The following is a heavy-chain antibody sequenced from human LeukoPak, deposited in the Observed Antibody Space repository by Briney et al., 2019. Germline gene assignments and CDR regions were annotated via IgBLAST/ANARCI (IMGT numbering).Heavy chain of an antibody. V-gene: IGHV4-59*08. CDR2: IYYSGST. Sequence: SETLSPTCTVSGGSISSYYWSWIRQPPGKGPEWIGYIYYSGSTNYNPSLKSRVTISVDTSKNQFSLKLSSVTAADTAVYYCARLNPYYYDSSGYYSWGQGTLVTVSS. CDR3: ARLNPYYYDSSGYYS. J-gene: IGHJ1*01. D-gene: IGHD3-22*01. CDR1: GGSISSYY.